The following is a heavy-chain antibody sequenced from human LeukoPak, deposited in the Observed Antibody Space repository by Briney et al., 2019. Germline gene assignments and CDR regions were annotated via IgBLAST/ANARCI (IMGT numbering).Heavy chain of an antibody. CDR2: ISYDGSKK. Sequence: TGGSLRLSCAASGFTFSSYGMHCVREAPGKGLEWVAVISYDGSKKYYAHSVKGRYPISRDNSKNTPSLQVNSLRAEDRAVFYCAKERRRYYDSVNCDYWGEGTLVTVS. D-gene: IGHD3-22*01. CDR3: AKERRRYYDSVNCDY. CDR1: GFTFSSYG. V-gene: IGHV3-30*18. J-gene: IGHJ4*02.